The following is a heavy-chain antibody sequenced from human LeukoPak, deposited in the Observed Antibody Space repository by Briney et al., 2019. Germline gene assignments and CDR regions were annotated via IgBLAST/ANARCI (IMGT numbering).Heavy chain of an antibody. CDR2: INPNSGGT. Sequence: ASVKVSCKASGYTFTSYYMHWVRQAPGQGLEWMGWINPNSGGTNYAQKFQGRVTMTRDTSISTAYMELSRLRSDDTAVYYCARSLFPAHYFDYWGQGTLVTVSS. CDR1: GYTFTSYY. V-gene: IGHV1-2*02. CDR3: ARSLFPAHYFDY. D-gene: IGHD2-2*01. J-gene: IGHJ4*02.